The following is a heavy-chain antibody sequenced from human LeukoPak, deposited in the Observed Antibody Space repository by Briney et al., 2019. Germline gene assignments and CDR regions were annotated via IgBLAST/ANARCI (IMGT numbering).Heavy chain of an antibody. V-gene: IGHV1-2*02. CDR2: INPNSGDT. Sequence: VKVSCKTSGYTFTGYYIQWMRQAPGQGLEWMGWINPNSGDTNYAQKLQGRVTMTTDTSTSTAYMELRSLRSDDTAVYYCARDPRGGTTRGLDYWGQGALVTVSS. J-gene: IGHJ4*02. CDR1: GYTFTGYY. D-gene: IGHD1-1*01. CDR3: ARDPRGGTTRGLDY.